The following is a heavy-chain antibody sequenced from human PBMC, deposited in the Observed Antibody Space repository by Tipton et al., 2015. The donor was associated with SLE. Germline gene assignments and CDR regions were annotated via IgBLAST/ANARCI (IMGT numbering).Heavy chain of an antibody. D-gene: IGHD4-23*01. CDR2: IYTSGST. CDR1: GGSISSFY. CDR3: ARGGTGDGRNPFDP. V-gene: IGHV4-4*07. Sequence: TLSLTCSVSGGSISSFYWSWIRQPAGKGLEWIGRIYTSGSTNYNPSLKSRVTISVDTSKNQFSLNLRSVTAADTAVYYCARGGTGDGRNPFDPWGQGTLVTVSS. J-gene: IGHJ5*02.